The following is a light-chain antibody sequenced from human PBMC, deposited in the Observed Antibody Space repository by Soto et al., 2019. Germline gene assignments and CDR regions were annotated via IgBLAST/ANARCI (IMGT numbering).Light chain of an antibody. CDR2: DTF. V-gene: IGLV7-46*01. CDR1: TGAATGGHY. Sequence: QAVVTQESSLTVSPGGTVTLTCGSSTGAATGGHYPYWFQQKPGQAPRTLIYDTFHKHSWTPARFSGSLLGGKAALTLSGAQPEDEAEYYYLVVYNGPLVFGGGTKLTVL. CDR3: LVVYNGPLV. J-gene: IGLJ2*01.